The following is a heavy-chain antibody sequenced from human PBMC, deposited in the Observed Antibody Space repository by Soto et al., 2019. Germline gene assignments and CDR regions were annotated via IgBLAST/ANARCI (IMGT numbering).Heavy chain of an antibody. CDR2: IIPMFDGV. J-gene: IGHJ5*02. V-gene: IGHV1-69*08. CDR3: AKARAGSPWVS. Sequence: QVQLVQSGAEVKKPGSSVKVSCKASGDTFSSYTISWVRQAPGQGLEWMARIIPMFDGVIYAQKFQGRVTVTTHRSTTTAYMDLSSLRSDARAVYYCAKARAGSPWVSWGQGTLVTVSS. CDR1: GDTFSSYT. D-gene: IGHD6-13*01.